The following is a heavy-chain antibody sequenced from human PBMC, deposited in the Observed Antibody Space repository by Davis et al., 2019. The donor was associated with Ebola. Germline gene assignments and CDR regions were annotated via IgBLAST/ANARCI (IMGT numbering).Heavy chain of an antibody. CDR2: MNPNSGNT. CDR3: ARDLPPRETYYYDERDRGYFDY. Sequence: ASVKVSCKASGYTFTSYDINWVRQATGQGLEWMGWMNPNSGNTGYAQKFQGRVTMTRNTSISTAYMELSSLRSEDTAVYYCARDLPPRETYYYDERDRGYFDYWGQGTLVTVSS. D-gene: IGHD3-22*01. CDR1: GYTFTSYD. V-gene: IGHV1-8*01. J-gene: IGHJ4*02.